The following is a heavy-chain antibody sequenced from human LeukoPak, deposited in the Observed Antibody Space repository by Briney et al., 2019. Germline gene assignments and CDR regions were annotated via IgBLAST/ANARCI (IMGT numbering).Heavy chain of an antibody. V-gene: IGHV1-69*01. CDR3: ARVNDCSGGSCYSDFDY. D-gene: IGHD2-15*01. Sequence: SVKVSCKASGGTFSSYAISWVRQAPGQGLEWMGGIIPIFVTANYAQKFQGRDTITADESTSTAYTELSSLRSEDTAVYYCARVNDCSGGSCYSDFDYWGQGTLVTVSS. CDR1: GGTFSSYA. CDR2: IIPIFVTA. J-gene: IGHJ4*02.